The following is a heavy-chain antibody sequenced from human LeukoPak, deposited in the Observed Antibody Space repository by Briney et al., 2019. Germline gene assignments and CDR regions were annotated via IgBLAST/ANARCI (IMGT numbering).Heavy chain of an antibody. CDR1: GFTLSSFG. CDR2: IGTTTGTI. J-gene: IGHJ4*02. Sequence: GGSLRLSCAASGFTLSSFGMNWVRQAPGKGLEWVSYIGTTTGTIYYADSVKGRFTISRDNAKNSLNLQMNSLRAEDTAVYYCARDRGYCRGTTCYAYYFDSWGQGTLVTVSS. CDR3: ARDRGYCRGTTCYAYYFDS. D-gene: IGHD2-2*01. V-gene: IGHV3-48*04.